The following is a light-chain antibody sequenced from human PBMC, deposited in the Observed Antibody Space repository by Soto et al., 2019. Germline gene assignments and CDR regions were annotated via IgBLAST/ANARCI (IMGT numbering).Light chain of an antibody. CDR2: GVS. J-gene: IGKJ1*01. V-gene: IGKV3-15*01. CDR1: QSVSSS. CDR3: QQYDYWPRT. Sequence: EIVLTQSPGTLSLSPGERATLSCRASQSVSSSKLAWYQQNPGQAPRLLLFGVSNRATGIPARFSGSGSGTEFSLTIRSLQSEDFAVYYCQQYDYWPRTCGQGTKVDIK.